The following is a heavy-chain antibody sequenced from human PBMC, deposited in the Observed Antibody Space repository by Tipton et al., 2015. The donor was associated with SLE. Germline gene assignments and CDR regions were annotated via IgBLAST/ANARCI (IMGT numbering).Heavy chain of an antibody. D-gene: IGHD2-21*01. CDR1: GGSFSGYY. V-gene: IGHV4-34*01. CDR3: AKIYSNGAFDI. J-gene: IGHJ3*02. CDR2: INHSGST. Sequence: TLSLTCAVYGGSFSGYYWSWIRQPPGKGLEWIGEINHSGSTNYNPSLKSRVTISADTSKNQSSLMLSSVTAADTAVYYCAKIYSNGAFDIWGQGTMVTVSS.